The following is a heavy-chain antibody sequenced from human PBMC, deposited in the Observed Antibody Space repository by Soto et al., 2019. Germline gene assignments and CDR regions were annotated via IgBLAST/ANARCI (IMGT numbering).Heavy chain of an antibody. CDR1: GYSFATYW. CDR2: IYPGDSDT. Sequence: PGESLKISCKASGYSFATYWIGWVRQMPGKGLEWMGIIYPGDSDTMYSPSFQGQGIISADLSSTTTYLQWGSRKASDTGIYYCARQQGVDPATGWIDPCGQGTLLTVPS. V-gene: IGHV5-51*01. J-gene: IGHJ5*02. CDR3: ARQQGVDPATGWIDP. D-gene: IGHD2-8*01.